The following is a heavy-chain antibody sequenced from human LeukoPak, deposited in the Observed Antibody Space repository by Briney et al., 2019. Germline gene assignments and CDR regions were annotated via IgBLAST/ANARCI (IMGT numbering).Heavy chain of an antibody. CDR2: IGTAGDT. D-gene: IGHD6-19*01. CDR3: AKLSSVAGSH. V-gene: IGHV3-13*01. Sequence: AGGSLRLSCAASGFTFSSYDMHWVRQATGKGLEWVSAIGTAGDTYYPGSVKGRFTISRDNSKSTLYLQMNSLRAEDTAVYYCAKLSSVAGSHWGQGTLVTVSS. J-gene: IGHJ4*02. CDR1: GFTFSSYD.